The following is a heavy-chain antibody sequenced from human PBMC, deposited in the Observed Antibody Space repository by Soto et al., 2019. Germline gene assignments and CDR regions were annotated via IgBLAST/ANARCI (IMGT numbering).Heavy chain of an antibody. CDR2: IHHSGTT. CDR3: ARAGDTMVRGVIIMNYYGLDV. V-gene: IGHV4-38-2*01. Sequence: SETLSLTCAVSGYSISSGWYWGWIRQSPGKGLEWIGNIHHSGTTYYNPSLESRVTISIDTSKNLFSLKLNSVTAADTAVYYCARAGDTMVRGVIIMNYYGLDVWGQGTTVT. D-gene: IGHD3-10*01. CDR1: GYSISSGWY. J-gene: IGHJ6*02.